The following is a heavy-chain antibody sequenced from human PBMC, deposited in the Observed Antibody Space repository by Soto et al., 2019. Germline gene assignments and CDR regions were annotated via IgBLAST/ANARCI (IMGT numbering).Heavy chain of an antibody. D-gene: IGHD1-20*01. CDR2: IYSGGNT. CDR3: AKDKRYNWNEGTYYFDD. V-gene: IGHV3-66*01. Sequence: GGSLRLSCATSGITVSSNYMSWVRQAPGKGLEWVSVIYSGGNTYYADSVKGRFTVSRDNSKNTVYLQMNSLRAEDTAVYYCAKDKRYNWNEGTYYFDDWGQGTLVTVAS. CDR1: GITVSSNY. J-gene: IGHJ4*02.